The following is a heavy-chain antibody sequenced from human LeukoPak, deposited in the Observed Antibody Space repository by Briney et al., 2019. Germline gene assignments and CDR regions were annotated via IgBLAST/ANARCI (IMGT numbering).Heavy chain of an antibody. D-gene: IGHD3-10*01. Sequence: GGSLRLSCAASGFTFSNYAMHWVRQAPGKGLEWVALISYDGSSKCYADSVKGRFIISRDKSKNTLYLQMNSLRAEDTAVYYCANGLVRGFVYYGMDVWGQGTTVTVSS. V-gene: IGHV3-30*18. CDR1: GFTFSNYA. CDR2: ISYDGSSK. J-gene: IGHJ6*02. CDR3: ANGLVRGFVYYGMDV.